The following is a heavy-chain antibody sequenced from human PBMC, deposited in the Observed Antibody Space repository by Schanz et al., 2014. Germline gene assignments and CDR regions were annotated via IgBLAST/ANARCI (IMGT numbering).Heavy chain of an antibody. CDR1: GFTFRDYQ. J-gene: IGHJ3*02. V-gene: IGHV3-11*01. CDR2: ITSGSAK. Sequence: QVQLVESGGGLVKPGGSLRLSCTASGFTFRDYQMTWIRQAPGKGLEWVSYITSGSAKFYADSVKGRFTISRDNAKNSLYLKMTSLRGEDTAVYYCARENLNWEAFDIWGQGTVVTVSS. CDR3: ARENLNWEAFDI. D-gene: IGHD7-27*01.